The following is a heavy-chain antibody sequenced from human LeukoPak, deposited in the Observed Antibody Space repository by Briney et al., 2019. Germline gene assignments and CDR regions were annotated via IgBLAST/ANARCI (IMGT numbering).Heavy chain of an antibody. J-gene: IGHJ4*02. CDR1: GFSFRDYW. D-gene: IGHD3-10*01. V-gene: IGHV3-7*01. CDR3: XXXWVRQQRDF. CDR2: IEPDGSGK. Sequence: GGSLRLSCAASGFSFRDYWMSWVRQAPGKGLEWVADIEPDGSGKTYVDSVKGRFTISRDSAQQSLYLQMDTLTAEDTAVYYXXXXWVRQQRDFWGQGTLVTVSS.